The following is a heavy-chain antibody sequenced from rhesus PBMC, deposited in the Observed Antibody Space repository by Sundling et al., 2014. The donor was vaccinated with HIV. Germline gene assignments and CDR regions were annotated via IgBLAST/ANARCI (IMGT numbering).Heavy chain of an antibody. V-gene: IGHV4-165*01. D-gene: IGHD1-1*01. J-gene: IGHJ6*01. CDR2: ISGISGTT. CDR1: GGSISGYY. Sequence: QVQLQESGPGLVKPSETLSLTCAVSGGSISGYYWSWIRQPPGKGLEWIGYISGISGTTYYNPSLKSRVTISTDTSKNQFSLKMTSVTAADTAVYYCVRDARWTPPTYYYGLDTWGQGVVVTVSS. CDR3: VRDARWTPPTYYYGLDT.